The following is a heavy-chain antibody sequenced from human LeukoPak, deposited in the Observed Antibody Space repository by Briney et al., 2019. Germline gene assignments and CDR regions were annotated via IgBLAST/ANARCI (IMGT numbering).Heavy chain of an antibody. CDR1: GFTFSSFA. J-gene: IGHJ6*03. V-gene: IGHV3-23*01. CDR2: ISGSGGST. CDR3: AKDPLSPLLWFAYCMDV. D-gene: IGHD3-10*01. Sequence: GGSLRLSCAASGFTFSSFAMNWVRQTPGRGLEWVSVISGSGGSTYYAGAVKGRFTISRDNSKNTLYLQMNNLRAEDTAIYYCAKDPLSPLLWFAYCMDVWGKGTTVTVSS.